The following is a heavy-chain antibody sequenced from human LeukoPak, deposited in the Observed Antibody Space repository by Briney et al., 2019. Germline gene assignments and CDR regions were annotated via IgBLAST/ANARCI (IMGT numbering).Heavy chain of an antibody. V-gene: IGHV3-30*18. D-gene: IGHD1-14*01. CDR2: ISYDGSNK. CDR1: GFTFSSYG. Sequence: GGSLRLSCAASGFTFSSYGMHWVRQAPGKGLEWVAVISYDGSNKYYADSVKGRFTISRDNSKNTLYVQMNSLRAEDTAVYYCAKDITGAGNWFDPWGQGTLVTVSS. J-gene: IGHJ5*02. CDR3: AKDITGAGNWFDP.